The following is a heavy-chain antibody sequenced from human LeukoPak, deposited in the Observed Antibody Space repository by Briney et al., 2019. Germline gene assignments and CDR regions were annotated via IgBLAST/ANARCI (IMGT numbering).Heavy chain of an antibody. Sequence: PGGSLRLSCAASGFTFSDRDMDWVRQAPGKGLERVGRSRNKAKSHTTEYAASVKGRFTISRDNSNNSVWLQMNSLKTEDTAVYYCALWSYYYYGLDVWGHGTTVTVSS. CDR2: SRNKAKSHTT. CDR3: ALWSYYYYGLDV. CDR1: GFTFSDRD. D-gene: IGHD5-18*01. J-gene: IGHJ6*02. V-gene: IGHV3-72*01.